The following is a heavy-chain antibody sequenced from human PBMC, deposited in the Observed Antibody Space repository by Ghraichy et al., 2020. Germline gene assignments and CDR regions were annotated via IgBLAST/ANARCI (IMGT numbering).Heavy chain of an antibody. Sequence: SCAASGFTFSSYEMNWVRQAPGKGLEWVSYISSSGSTIYYADSVKGRFTISRDNAKNSLYLQMNSLRAEDTAVYYCARDVTYYDILTGLNYYGMDVWGQGTTVTVSS. J-gene: IGHJ6*02. CDR2: ISSSGSTI. D-gene: IGHD3-9*01. CDR3: ARDVTYYDILTGLNYYGMDV. CDR1: GFTFSSYE. V-gene: IGHV3-48*03.